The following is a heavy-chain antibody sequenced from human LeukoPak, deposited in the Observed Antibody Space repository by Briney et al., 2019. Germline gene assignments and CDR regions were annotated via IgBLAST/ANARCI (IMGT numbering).Heavy chain of an antibody. Sequence: GGSLRLSCAASGFTFSSYGMHWVRQAPGKGLEWVAFIRYDGSNKYYADSVKGRFTISRDNAKNTLYLQMNSLRAEDTAVYYCGYGDYRAPNWFDPWGQGTLVTVSS. CDR2: IRYDGSNK. J-gene: IGHJ5*02. V-gene: IGHV3-30*02. CDR1: GFTFSSYG. D-gene: IGHD4-17*01. CDR3: GYGDYRAPNWFDP.